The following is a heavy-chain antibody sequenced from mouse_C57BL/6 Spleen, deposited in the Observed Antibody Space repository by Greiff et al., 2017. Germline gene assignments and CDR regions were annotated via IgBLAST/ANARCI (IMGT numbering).Heavy chain of an antibody. CDR2: ISYDGSN. D-gene: IGHD2-5*01. CDR1: GYSITSGYY. CDR3: ARRAFPYSNYGIDY. J-gene: IGHJ2*01. Sequence: EVQLQQSGPGLVKPSQSLSLTCSVTGYSITSGYYWNWIRQFPGNKLEWMGYISYDGSNNYNPSLKNRISITRDTSKNQFFLKLNSVTTEDTATYYCARRAFPYSNYGIDYWGQGTTLTVSS. V-gene: IGHV3-6*01.